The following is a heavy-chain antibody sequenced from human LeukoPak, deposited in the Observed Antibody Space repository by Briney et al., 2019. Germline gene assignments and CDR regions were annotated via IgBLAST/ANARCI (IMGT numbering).Heavy chain of an antibody. Sequence: ASVKVSCTASGYTFTGYYMHWVRQAPGQGLEWMGWINPNSGGTNYAQKFQGRVTMTRDTSISTAYMELSRLRSDDTAVYYCARGLLYCSGGSCHTDYWGQGTLVTVPS. CDR3: ARGLLYCSGGSCHTDY. D-gene: IGHD2-15*01. CDR2: INPNSGGT. J-gene: IGHJ4*02. CDR1: GYTFTGYY. V-gene: IGHV1-2*02.